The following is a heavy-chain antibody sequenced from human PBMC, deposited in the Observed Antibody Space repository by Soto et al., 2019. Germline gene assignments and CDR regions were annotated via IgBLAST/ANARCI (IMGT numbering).Heavy chain of an antibody. CDR3: VRDIGGSGWFAP. CDR1: GGPINNYY. D-gene: IGHD2-15*01. J-gene: IGHJ5*02. CDR2: IYSSGTT. V-gene: IGHV4-4*07. Sequence: SETLSLTCTVSGGPINNYYCSWIRQAAGKGLEWIGRIYSSGTTNYNPSLKSRVTMSVDMSKSQFSLTLRSVTAADTAVYYCVRDIGGSGWFAPWGQGTLVTVSS.